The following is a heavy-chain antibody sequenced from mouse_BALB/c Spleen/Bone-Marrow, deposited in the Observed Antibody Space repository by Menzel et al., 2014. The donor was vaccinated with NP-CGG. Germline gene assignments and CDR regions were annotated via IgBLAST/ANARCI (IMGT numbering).Heavy chain of an antibody. V-gene: IGHV5-17*02. CDR3: VRSGSSSGYFDY. D-gene: IGHD1-1*01. CDR2: ISSGSSTI. CDR1: GFTFSSFG. J-gene: IGHJ2*01. Sequence: EVKVVESGGGLVQPGGSRKLSCAASGFTFSSFGMHWVRQAPEKGLEWVAYISSGSSTIYYGDTVMGRFTISRDNPKXTLFLQMTSLRFEDTATYYCVRSGSSSGYFDYWGQGTTLTVSS.